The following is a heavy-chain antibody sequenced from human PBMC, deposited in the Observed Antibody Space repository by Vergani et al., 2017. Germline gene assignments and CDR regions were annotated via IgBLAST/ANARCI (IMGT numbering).Heavy chain of an antibody. J-gene: IGHJ4*02. Sequence: QVQLVESGGGVVQPGGSLRLSCAASGFTFSSYGMHWVRQAPGKGLEWVAFIRYDGSNKYYADSVKGRFTISRDNSKNTLYLQMNSLRAEETAVYYCARALIGSSWSNFDYWGQGTLVTVSS. D-gene: IGHD6-13*01. CDR2: IRYDGSNK. V-gene: IGHV3-30*02. CDR3: ARALIGSSWSNFDY. CDR1: GFTFSSYG.